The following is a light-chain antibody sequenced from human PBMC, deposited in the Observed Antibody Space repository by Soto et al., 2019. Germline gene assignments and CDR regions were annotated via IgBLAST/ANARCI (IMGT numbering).Light chain of an antibody. V-gene: IGKV3-20*01. Sequence: EIVLTQSPGTLSLSPGERATLSCRASQSVNIFLAWFQQKPGQAPRLLIFHASNRATGVPGRFSGSGSGTDFTLTITRLEPEDSAVYYCHHYVGSPWAFGQGTRVEIK. CDR2: HAS. J-gene: IGKJ1*01. CDR3: HHYVGSPWA. CDR1: QSVNIF.